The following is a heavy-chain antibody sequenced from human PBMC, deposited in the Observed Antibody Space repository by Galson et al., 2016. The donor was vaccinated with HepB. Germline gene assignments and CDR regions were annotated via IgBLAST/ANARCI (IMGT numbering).Heavy chain of an antibody. Sequence: SLRLSCAASGFMFNAYAMSWVRQAPGKGLEWVSVISSSGKTTYYADSVKGRFTVSRDNSKNTLYLQVSSLRVEDTALYYCAKDPKAYCSSTTCSFAGGAFDMWGQGTLVTVSS. V-gene: IGHV3-23*01. CDR3: AKDPKAYCSSTTCSFAGGAFDM. J-gene: IGHJ3*02. CDR1: GFMFNAYA. D-gene: IGHD2-2*01. CDR2: ISSSGKTT.